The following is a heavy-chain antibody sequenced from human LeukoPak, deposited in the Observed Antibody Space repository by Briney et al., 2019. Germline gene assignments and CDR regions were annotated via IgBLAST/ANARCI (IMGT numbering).Heavy chain of an antibody. D-gene: IGHD3-10*01. CDR1: GGSISSYY. V-gene: IGHV4-59*01. CDR2: IYYSGST. CDR3: ARGFDYYGSGYYYMDV. J-gene: IGHJ6*03. Sequence: SGTLSLTCTVSGGSISSYYWSWIRQPPGKGLEWIGYIYYSGSTNYNPSLKSRVTISVDTSKNQFSLKLSSVTAADTAVYYCARGFDYYGSGYYYMDVWGKGTTVTISS.